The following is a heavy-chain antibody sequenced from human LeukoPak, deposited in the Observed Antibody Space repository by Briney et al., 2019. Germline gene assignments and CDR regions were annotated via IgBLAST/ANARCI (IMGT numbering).Heavy chain of an antibody. D-gene: IGHD3-3*01. CDR1: GFTFSSYS. CDR2: ISSTSSTI. V-gene: IGHV3-48*04. CDR3: LLIILGGSSQH. Sequence: PGGSLRLSCGASGFTFSSYSMNWVRQAPGKGLEWVSYISSTSSTIYYADSVKGRFTTSRDNAKNTFYLQMNSLRVEDAAVYYCLLIILGGSSQHWGQGTLVSVSS. J-gene: IGHJ1*01.